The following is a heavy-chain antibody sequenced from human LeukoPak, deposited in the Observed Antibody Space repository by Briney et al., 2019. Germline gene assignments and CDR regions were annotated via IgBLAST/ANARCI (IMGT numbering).Heavy chain of an antibody. V-gene: IGHV4-39*07. Sequence: PSETLSLTCTVSGGSISSSSYYWGWIRQPPGKGLEWIGSIYYSGSTYYNPSLKSRVTISVDTSKNQFSLKLSSVTAADTAVYYCAREPRYIWVIAAPFDYWGQGTLVTVSS. CDR2: IYYSGST. CDR3: AREPRYIWVIAAPFDY. D-gene: IGHD6-6*01. CDR1: GGSISSSSYY. J-gene: IGHJ4*02.